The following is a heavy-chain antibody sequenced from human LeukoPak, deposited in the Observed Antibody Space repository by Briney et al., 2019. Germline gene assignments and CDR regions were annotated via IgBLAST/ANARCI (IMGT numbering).Heavy chain of an antibody. D-gene: IGHD6-19*01. V-gene: IGHV3-20*04. CDR3: ARGSGWYSKGWYYYYYMDV. CDR1: GFTFDDIG. CDR2: INWNGGST. Sequence: GGSLRLSCAASGFTFDDIGMSWVRQAPGKGLEWVSGINWNGGSTGYADSVKGRFIISRDNAKNSLYLQMNSLRAEDTALYYCARGSGWYSKGWYYYYYMDVWGKGTTVTISS. J-gene: IGHJ6*03.